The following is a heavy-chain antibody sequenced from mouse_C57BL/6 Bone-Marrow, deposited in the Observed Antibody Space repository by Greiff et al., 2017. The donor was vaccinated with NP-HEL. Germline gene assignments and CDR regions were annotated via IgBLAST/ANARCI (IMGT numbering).Heavy chain of an antibody. J-gene: IGHJ4*01. D-gene: IGHD3-2*02. CDR2: IWSDGST. V-gene: IGHV2-6*03. CDR3: ASDSSGYYAMDY. CDR1: GFSLTSYG. Sequence: VKLMESGPGLVAPSQSLSITCTVSGFSLTSYGVHWVRQPPGKGLEWLVVIWSDGSTTYNSALKSRLSISKDNSKSQVFLKMNSLQTDDTAMYYCASDSSGYYAMDYWGQGTSVTVSS.